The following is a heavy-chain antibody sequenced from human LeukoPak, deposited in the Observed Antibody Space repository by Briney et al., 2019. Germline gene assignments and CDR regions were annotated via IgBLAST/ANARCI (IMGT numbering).Heavy chain of an antibody. CDR1: GFTVSSNY. D-gene: IGHD4-11*01. J-gene: IGHJ6*03. CDR3: ARDVVDYSKPRSSYYMDV. CDR2: IYSRGGT. V-gene: IGHV3-66*03. Sequence: GGSLRLSCAASGFTVSSNYMSWVRQAPGEGLECVSVIYSRGGTYYADSVKGRFTISRDNSKNSLYLQMNSLRAEDTAVYYCARDVVDYSKPRSSYYMDVWGKGTTVTVSS.